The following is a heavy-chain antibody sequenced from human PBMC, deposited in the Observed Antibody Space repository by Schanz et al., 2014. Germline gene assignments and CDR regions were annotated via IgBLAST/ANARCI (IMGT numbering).Heavy chain of an antibody. CDR3: VRQLLWFGESGVDT. D-gene: IGHD3-10*01. Sequence: QLQLQESGPGLVKPSETLSLTCTVSGGSIRRSTYYWGWIRQPPGKGLEWVASIYNSGSAYYGPSPKSRVPIALETSKNQFSLRLNSVTASDTAVYYCVRQLLWFGESGVDTWGQGTLVVVSS. J-gene: IGHJ5*02. V-gene: IGHV4-39*01. CDR1: GGSIRRSTYY. CDR2: IYNSGSA.